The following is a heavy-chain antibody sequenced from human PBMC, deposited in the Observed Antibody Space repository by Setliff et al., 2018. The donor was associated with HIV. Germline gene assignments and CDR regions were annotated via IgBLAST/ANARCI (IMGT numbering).Heavy chain of an antibody. CDR1: GGSISSSNW. V-gene: IGHV4-4*02. Sequence: KSSETLSLTCAVSGGSISSSNWWSWVRQPPGKGLEWIGEIYHSGSANYNPSLKSRVIISIDKSKNQFFLKLSSVTALDTATYYCARMGNSYDSSGSYDYFDYWGQGTLVTVSS. CDR2: IYHSGSA. CDR3: ARMGNSYDSSGSYDYFDY. J-gene: IGHJ4*02. D-gene: IGHD3-22*01.